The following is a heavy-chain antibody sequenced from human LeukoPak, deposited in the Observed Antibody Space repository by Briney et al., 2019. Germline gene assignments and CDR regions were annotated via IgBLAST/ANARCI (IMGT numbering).Heavy chain of an antibody. V-gene: IGHV3-11*05. CDR1: GFTFSDYY. CDR3: ARDGRAVAGIRPPDY. J-gene: IGHJ4*02. CDR2: ISSSSTYT. Sequence: PGGSLRLSCAASGFTFSDYYTSWIRQAPGKGLEWVSYISSSSTYTNYADSVKGRFTISRDNAKNSLFLQMNSLRVEDTAVYYCARDGRAVAGIRPPDYWGQGILVTVSS. D-gene: IGHD6-19*01.